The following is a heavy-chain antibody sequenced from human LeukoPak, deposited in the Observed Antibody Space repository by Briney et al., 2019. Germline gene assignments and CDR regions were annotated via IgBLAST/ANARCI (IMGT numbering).Heavy chain of an antibody. V-gene: IGHV3-21*01. CDR1: GFTFSIYS. J-gene: IGHJ4*02. CDR3: AGGSSYYDSSGYYTLTY. Sequence: GGSLRLSCAASGFTFSIYSMVWVPQAPGEGLEWVSSISSSSSYIYYADSVKGRFTISRDNAKNSLYLQMNSLRAEDTAVYYCAGGSSYYDSSGYYTLTYWGQGSLVAVSS. CDR2: ISSSSSYI. D-gene: IGHD3-22*01.